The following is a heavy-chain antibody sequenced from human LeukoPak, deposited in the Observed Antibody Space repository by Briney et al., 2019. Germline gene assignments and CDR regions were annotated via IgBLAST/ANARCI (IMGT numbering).Heavy chain of an antibody. CDR1: GYTLTELS. D-gene: IGHD2-21*01. V-gene: IGHV1-24*01. Sequence: ASVKVSCKVSGYTLTELSMHWVRQAPGKGLEWMGGFDPEDGETIYAQKFQGRVTMTEDTSTDTAYMELSSLRSEDTAVYYCAGVFPLSNWFDPWGQGTLATVSS. CDR2: FDPEDGET. J-gene: IGHJ5*02. CDR3: AGVFPLSNWFDP.